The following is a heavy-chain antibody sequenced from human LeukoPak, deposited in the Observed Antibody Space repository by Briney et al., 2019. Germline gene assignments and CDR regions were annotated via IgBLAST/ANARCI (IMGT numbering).Heavy chain of an antibody. CDR1: GYTFTSYA. D-gene: IGHD4-23*01. CDR3: ARSPLGYGGSVEYFDY. CDR2: INTNTGNP. V-gene: IGHV7-4-1*02. Sequence: ASVKVSCKASGYTFTSYAMNRVRQAPGQGLEWMGWINTNTGNPTYAQGFTGRFVFSLDTSVSTAYLQISSLKAEDTAVYYCARSPLGYGGSVEYFDYWGQGTLVTVSS. J-gene: IGHJ4*02.